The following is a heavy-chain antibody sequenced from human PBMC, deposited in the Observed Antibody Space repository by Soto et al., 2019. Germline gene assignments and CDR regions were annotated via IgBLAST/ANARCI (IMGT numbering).Heavy chain of an antibody. CDR1: GDAIYIGGYY. CDR2: IYHPGKT. D-gene: IGHD2-2*01. J-gene: IGHJ5*02. V-gene: IGHV4-31*03. CDR3: ATDGSSTANWIDP. Sequence: SETLSLTCTVSGDAIYIGGYYWTWIRQHPGKGLEWIGYIYHPGKTYYNPSLESRVTMSVDTSKNQFSLKLASVTAADTAVYYCATDGSSTANWIDPWGQGTLVTVSS.